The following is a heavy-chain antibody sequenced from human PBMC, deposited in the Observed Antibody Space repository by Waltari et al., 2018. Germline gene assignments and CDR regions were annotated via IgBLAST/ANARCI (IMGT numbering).Heavy chain of an antibody. CDR3: SRDXXXEQVVDDDWFDX. D-gene: IGHD6-6*01. V-gene: IGHV3-21*01. J-gene: IGHJ5*02. Sequence: VKMMESGXXXVKPGXSXXXXCAASGXTFXTXAXXXXRXAPGKGLEWVSSIXSXXTFIYYADSVRGRFTXXXDNAXXXXFLQMXXLRVEDTXXXYCSRDXXXEQVVDDDWFDXXXXXXLVTVSS. CDR2: IXSXXTFI. CDR1: GXTFXTXA.